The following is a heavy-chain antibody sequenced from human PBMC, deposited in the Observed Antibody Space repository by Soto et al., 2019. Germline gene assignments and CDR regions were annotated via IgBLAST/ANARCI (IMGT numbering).Heavy chain of an antibody. Sequence: QVQLVQSGAQVKKPGASVKVSCKASGYTFTSYGISWVRQAPGQGLEWMGWISAYNGNTNYAQKLQGRVTMTTDTSXXTAYMELRSLRSDDTAVYYCARARYYYDSSGYPLHWGQGTLVTVSS. CDR1: GYTFTSYG. D-gene: IGHD3-22*01. J-gene: IGHJ4*02. V-gene: IGHV1-18*01. CDR3: ARARYYYDSSGYPLH. CDR2: ISAYNGNT.